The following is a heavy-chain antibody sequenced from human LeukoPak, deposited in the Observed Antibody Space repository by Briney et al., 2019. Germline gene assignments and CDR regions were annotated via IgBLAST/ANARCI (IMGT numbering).Heavy chain of an antibody. V-gene: IGHV3-11*06. D-gene: IGHD2/OR15-2a*01. CDR1: GFTFSDYY. CDR2: ISSSTGYT. J-gene: IGHJ6*02. Sequence: PGGSLRLSCAASGFTFSDYYMAWFRQAPRKGPEWVSYISSSTGYTNYGDSLKGRFTISRDNPKNSLYLQMNSLRAEDTAVYYCARVGQEYYYGMDVWGQGTTVTVSS. CDR3: ARVGQEYYYGMDV.